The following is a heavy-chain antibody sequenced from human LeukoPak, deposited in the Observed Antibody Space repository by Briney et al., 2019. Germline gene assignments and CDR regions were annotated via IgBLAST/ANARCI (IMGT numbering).Heavy chain of an antibody. CDR3: KSQDY. J-gene: IGHJ4*02. CDR1: GFTFKNNW. CDR2: IKEDGSVK. Sequence: GGSLRLSCAASGFTFKNNWMAWVRQAPGKGLEWLANIKEDGSVKNYVDSVKGRSTISRDNAKNSLYLQMNSLRAEDTAVYFCKSQDYWGQGTLVTVSS. V-gene: IGHV3-7*01.